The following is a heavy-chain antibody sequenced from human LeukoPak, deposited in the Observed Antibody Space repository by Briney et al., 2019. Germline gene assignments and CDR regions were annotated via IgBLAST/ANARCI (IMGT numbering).Heavy chain of an antibody. V-gene: IGHV3-66*01. J-gene: IGHJ4*02. D-gene: IGHD3-22*01. CDR2: IYSGGST. CDR1: GFTVSSNY. CDR3: AKGGGGYNPYYFDY. Sequence: GGSLRFSGAASGFTVSSNYMSWVRQAPGKGLEGVSVIYSGGSTYYADSVKGRFTISRDNSKNTLYLQMNSLRAEDTAVYYCAKGGGGYNPYYFDYWGQGTLVTVSS.